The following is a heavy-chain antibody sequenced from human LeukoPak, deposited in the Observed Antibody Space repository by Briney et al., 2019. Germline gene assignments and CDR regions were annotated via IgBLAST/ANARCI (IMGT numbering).Heavy chain of an antibody. Sequence: QTGGSLRLSCAASGFTFSSYWMSWVRQAPGKGLEWVANIKQDGSEKYYVDSVKGRFTISRDNAKNSLYLQMNSLRAEDTAVYYCARDGDLWFGESSYYYYYGMDVWGQGTTVTVSS. CDR2: IKQDGSEK. V-gene: IGHV3-7*01. D-gene: IGHD3-10*01. CDR3: ARDGDLWFGESSYYYYYGMDV. CDR1: GFTFSSYW. J-gene: IGHJ6*02.